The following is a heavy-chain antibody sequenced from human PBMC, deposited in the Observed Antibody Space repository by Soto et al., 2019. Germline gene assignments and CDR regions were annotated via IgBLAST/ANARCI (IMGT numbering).Heavy chain of an antibody. CDR3: AKGLEWLLYEYYFDY. D-gene: IGHD3-3*01. J-gene: IGHJ4*02. CDR1: GFTFSSYA. V-gene: IGHV3-23*01. Sequence: EVQLLESGGGLVQPGGSPRLSCAASGFTFSSYAMSWVRQAPGKGLEWVSAISGSGGSTYYADSVKGRFTISRDNSKNTLYLQMNSLRAEDTAVYYCAKGLEWLLYEYYFDYWGQGTLVTVSS. CDR2: ISGSGGST.